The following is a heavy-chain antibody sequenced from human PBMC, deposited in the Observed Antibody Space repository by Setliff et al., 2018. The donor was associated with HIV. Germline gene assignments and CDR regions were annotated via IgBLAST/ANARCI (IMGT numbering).Heavy chain of an antibody. V-gene: IGHV1-2*02. CDR3: ARDRGYSSGWYGYYYYMDV. CDR1: GYTFTSHY. D-gene: IGHD6-19*01. J-gene: IGHJ6*03. Sequence: ASVKVSCKASGYTFTSHYIHWVRQAPGQGLEWMGWINVNNDATNYAQKFQGRVSMTRDTSISTAYMELSRLRSDDTAVYYCARDRGYSSGWYGYYYYMDVWGKGTTVTVSS. CDR2: INVNNDAT.